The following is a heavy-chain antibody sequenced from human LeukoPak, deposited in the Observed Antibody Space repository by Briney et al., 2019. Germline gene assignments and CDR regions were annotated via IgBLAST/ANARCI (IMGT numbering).Heavy chain of an antibody. CDR2: IYYSGST. Sequence: SETLSLTCTVSGGSISSYHWSWIRQPPGKGLERIGYIYYSGSTNYNPSLKSRVTISVDTSKNQFSLKLSSVTAADTAVYYCARAPYYDFWSGYPTSHWYFDLWGRGTLVTVSS. D-gene: IGHD3-3*01. CDR3: ARAPYYDFWSGYPTSHWYFDL. CDR1: GGSISSYH. V-gene: IGHV4-59*01. J-gene: IGHJ2*01.